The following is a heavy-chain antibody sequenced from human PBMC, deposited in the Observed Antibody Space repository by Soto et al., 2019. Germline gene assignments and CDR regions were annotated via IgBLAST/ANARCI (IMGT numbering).Heavy chain of an antibody. CDR3: ARDDYYDSSGYYSSPFDY. CDR2: IIPIFGTA. CDR1: GGTFSSYA. Sequence: SVKVSCKASGGTFSSYAISWVRQAPGQGLEWMGGIIPIFGTANYAQKFQGRVTITADESTSTAYMELSSLRSEDTAVYYCARDDYYDSSGYYSSPFDYWGQGTLVTVSS. V-gene: IGHV1-69*13. D-gene: IGHD3-22*01. J-gene: IGHJ4*02.